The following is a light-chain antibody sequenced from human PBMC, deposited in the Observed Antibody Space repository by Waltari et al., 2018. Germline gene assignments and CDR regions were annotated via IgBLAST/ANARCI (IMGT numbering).Light chain of an antibody. CDR2: KAS. V-gene: IGKV1-5*03. J-gene: IGKJ4*01. CDR3: QQYNSYPLT. CDR1: QSVSLW. Sequence: DIQMTQSPSPLSASVGDRVTITCRASQSVSLWLAWYQQKPGKAPKFLIYKASNLESGVPSRFSGSGSGTGVTLTINSLQPDDFATYYCQQYNSYPLTFGGGTKVEIK.